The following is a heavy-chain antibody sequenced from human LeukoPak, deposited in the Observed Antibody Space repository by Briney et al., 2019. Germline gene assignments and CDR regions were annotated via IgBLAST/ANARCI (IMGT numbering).Heavy chain of an antibody. CDR1: GFTFSSYA. V-gene: IGHV3-23*01. J-gene: IGHJ4*02. Sequence: GGSLRLSCAASGFTFSSYAMSWVRQAPGEGLEWVSAISGSGGSTYYADSVKGRFTISRDNSKNTLFLQISSLRAEGTAVYYCAKDRSDFWSGYSISPIDYWGQGTLVTVSS. CDR3: AKDRSDFWSGYSISPIDY. CDR2: ISGSGGST. D-gene: IGHD3-3*01.